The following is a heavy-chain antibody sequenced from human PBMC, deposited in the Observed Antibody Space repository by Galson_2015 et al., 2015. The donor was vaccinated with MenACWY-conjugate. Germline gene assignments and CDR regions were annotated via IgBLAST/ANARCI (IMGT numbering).Heavy chain of an antibody. CDR3: ARAGSYRFEI. CDR2: INTDGTTT. V-gene: IGHV3-74*01. J-gene: IGHJ3*02. D-gene: IGHD3-10*01. Sequence: SLRLSCAASGFTFGRYGIHWVRQAPGKGLAWVSRINTDGTTTNYADFVEGRFTISRDNGKNTAFLQMNSLRAEDTAVYYCARAGSYRFEIWGQGTMVTVSS. CDR1: GFTFGRYG.